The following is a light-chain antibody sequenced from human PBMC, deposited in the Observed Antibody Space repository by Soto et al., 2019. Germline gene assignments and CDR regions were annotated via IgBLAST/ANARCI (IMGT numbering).Light chain of an antibody. CDR1: QSVSSSY. CDR2: GAS. J-gene: IGKJ3*01. V-gene: IGKV3-20*01. Sequence: EIVLTQSPGTLSLSPGERATLSCRASQSVSSSYLAWYQQKPGQAPRLLIYGASSRATGIPDRFSGSGSGTDFNLTISRLEPEDFAVYYCQQYGSSRGSTFGPGTKVDIK. CDR3: QQYGSSRGST.